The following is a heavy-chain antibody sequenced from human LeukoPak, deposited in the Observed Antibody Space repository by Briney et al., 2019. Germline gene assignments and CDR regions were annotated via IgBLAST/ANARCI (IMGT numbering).Heavy chain of an antibody. CDR1: GYTLTKLS. CDR3: PIDPAGLMSSGSCRGGYNWFDP. CDR2: FDPEDGET. J-gene: IGHJ5*02. Sequence: GASVKVSCKVSGYTLTKLSMQWVRQAPGKGLEWMGGFDPEDGETIYAQKFQGRVTMTEDTSTDTAYMELSSLRSEDTAVYYCPIDPAGLMSSGSCRGGYNWFDPWGQGTLVTVSS. D-gene: IGHD2-15*01. V-gene: IGHV1-24*01.